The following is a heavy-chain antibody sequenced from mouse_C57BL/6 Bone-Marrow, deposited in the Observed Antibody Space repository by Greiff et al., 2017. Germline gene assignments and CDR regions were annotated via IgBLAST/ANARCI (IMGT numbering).Heavy chain of an antibody. CDR2: GQGLEWIG. V-gene: IGHV1-87*01. Sequence: VQLQESGPELARPWASVKISCQAFYTFSRRVHFAIRDTNYWMPWVKQRPGQGLEWIGAIYPGNGDTSYNQKFKGKATLTADKSSSTAYMQLSSLTSKDSAGYYCAYHEATWFAYGGQGTLVTVSA. J-gene: IGHJ3*01. CDR3: SKDSAGYYCAYHEATWFAY. CDR1: YTFSRRVH.